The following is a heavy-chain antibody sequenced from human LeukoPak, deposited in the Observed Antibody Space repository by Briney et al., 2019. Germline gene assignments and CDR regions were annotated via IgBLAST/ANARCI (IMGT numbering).Heavy chain of an antibody. J-gene: IGHJ6*02. Sequence: GGSLRLSCAASGFTFANYAITWIRQAPGKGLEWVSSTSGSGHNTYYADSVQGRFTISRDNSKNTLYLQMNSLRAEDTAVYYCARARYNYYDSSGYVHYYYYYGMDVWGQGTTVTVSS. V-gene: IGHV3-23*01. D-gene: IGHD3-22*01. CDR1: GFTFANYA. CDR3: ARARYNYYDSSGYVHYYYYYGMDV. CDR2: TSGSGHNT.